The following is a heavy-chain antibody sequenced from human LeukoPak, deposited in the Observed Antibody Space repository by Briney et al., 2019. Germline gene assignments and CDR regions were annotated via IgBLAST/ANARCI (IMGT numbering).Heavy chain of an antibody. Sequence: PGGSLRLSCAASGFTISNYWMNWVRQAPGKGLEWVAIIKQDGSEKYYVDSVKGRFTISRDNAKNSIFLQMNSLRVEDTAVYYCAKDRYGDYEAPFHYYMDAWGRGTTVTVSS. CDR1: GFTISNYW. CDR3: AKDRYGDYEAPFHYYMDA. J-gene: IGHJ6*03. D-gene: IGHD5-12*01. CDR2: IKQDGSEK. V-gene: IGHV3-7*01.